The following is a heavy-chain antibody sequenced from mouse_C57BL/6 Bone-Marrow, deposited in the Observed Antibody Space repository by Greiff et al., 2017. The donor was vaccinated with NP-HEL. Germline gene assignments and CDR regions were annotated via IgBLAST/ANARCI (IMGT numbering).Heavy chain of an antibody. Sequence: VQLQQPGAELVKPGASVKLSCKASGYTFTSYWMHWVKQRPGQGLEWIGMIHPNSGSTNYNEKFKSKATLTVDKSSSTAYMQLSSLTSEDSAVYYCARVYYGSSLAYWGQGTLVTVSA. CDR1: GYTFTSYW. CDR2: IHPNSGST. V-gene: IGHV1-64*01. D-gene: IGHD1-1*01. CDR3: ARVYYGSSLAY. J-gene: IGHJ3*01.